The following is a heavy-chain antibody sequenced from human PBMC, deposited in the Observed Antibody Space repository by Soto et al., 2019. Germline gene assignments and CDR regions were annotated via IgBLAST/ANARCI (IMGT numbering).Heavy chain of an antibody. CDR3: TRMRLVVVPAAIPDLYYYYGMDV. D-gene: IGHD2-2*01. V-gene: IGHV4-61*01. J-gene: IGHJ6*02. Sequence: PSETLSLTCTVSGGSVSSGSYYWSWIRQPPGKGLEWIGYIYYSGSTNYNSSLKSRVTISVDTSKKQFSLKLSSVTAADTAVYYWTRMRLVVVPAAIPDLYYYYGMDVWGQGTTVTVSS. CDR1: GGSVSSGSYY. CDR2: IYYSGST.